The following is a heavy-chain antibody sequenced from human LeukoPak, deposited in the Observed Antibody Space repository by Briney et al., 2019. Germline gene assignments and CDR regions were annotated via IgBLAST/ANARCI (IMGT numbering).Heavy chain of an antibody. Sequence: GESLKISCKGSGYSFTSYWIGWVRQMPGKGLEWMGIIYPGDSDTRYSPSFQGQVTISADKSISTAYLQWSSLKASDTAMYYCARISRYCSGGSCLYFDYWGQGTLVTVSS. CDR1: GYSFTSYW. CDR3: ARISRYCSGGSCLYFDY. CDR2: IYPGDSDT. J-gene: IGHJ4*02. D-gene: IGHD2-15*01. V-gene: IGHV5-51*01.